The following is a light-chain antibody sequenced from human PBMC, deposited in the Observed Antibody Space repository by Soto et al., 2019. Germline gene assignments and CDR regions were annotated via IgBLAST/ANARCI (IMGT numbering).Light chain of an antibody. V-gene: IGKV3-15*01. CDR3: QQSNNWPYT. CDR2: GAS. CDR1: QSVSDN. Sequence: EIVMTQSPATLSVSPGERATLSCRASQSVSDNLAWYQQKPGQAPRLLIYGASTRATGIPARFSGSGSGTEFTLTISSLQSEDFAFYYCQQSNNWPYTFGQGTKLDIK. J-gene: IGKJ2*01.